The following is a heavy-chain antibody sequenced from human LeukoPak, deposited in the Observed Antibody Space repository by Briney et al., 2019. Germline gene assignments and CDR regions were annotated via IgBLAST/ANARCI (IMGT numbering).Heavy chain of an antibody. CDR3: ARDSTPNYDFWSGYLNANYYYYGMDV. V-gene: IGHV3-33*08. D-gene: IGHD3-3*01. J-gene: IGHJ6*02. CDR1: GFTFSSYA. CDR2: IWYDGSNK. Sequence: HPGGSLRLSCAASGFTFSSYAMSWVRQAPGKGLEWVAVIWYDGSNKYYADSVKGRFTISRDNAKNSLYLQMNSLRAEDTAVYYCARDSTPNYDFWSGYLNANYYYYGMDVWGQGTTVTVSS.